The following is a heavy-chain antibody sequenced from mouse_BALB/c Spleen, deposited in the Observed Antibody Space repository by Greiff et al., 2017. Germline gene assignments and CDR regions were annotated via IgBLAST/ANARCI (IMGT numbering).Heavy chain of an antibody. D-gene: IGHD1-1*01. CDR1: GFTFSSFG. V-gene: IGHV5-17*02. Sequence: EVKLMESGGGLVQPGGSRKLSCAASGFTFSSFGMHWVRQAPEKGLEWVAYISSGSSTIYYADTVKGRFTISRDNPKNTLFLQMTSLRSEDTAMYYCARERGSSYGNFDYWGQGTTLTVSS. CDR3: ARERGSSYGNFDY. CDR2: ISSGSSTI. J-gene: IGHJ2*01.